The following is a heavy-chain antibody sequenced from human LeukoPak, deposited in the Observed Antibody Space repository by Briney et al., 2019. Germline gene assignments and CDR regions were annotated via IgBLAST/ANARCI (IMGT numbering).Heavy chain of an antibody. CDR1: GASISSYY. J-gene: IGHJ3*02. Sequence: SETLSLTCTVSGASISSYYWSCIRQPAGKGLGWIGRIYTSGSANYNPSLKSRVTMSVDTSKNQFSLKLSSVTAADTAVYYCARVVGATYDAFDIWGQGTMVTVSS. CDR2: IYTSGSA. V-gene: IGHV4-4*07. D-gene: IGHD1-26*01. CDR3: ARVVGATYDAFDI.